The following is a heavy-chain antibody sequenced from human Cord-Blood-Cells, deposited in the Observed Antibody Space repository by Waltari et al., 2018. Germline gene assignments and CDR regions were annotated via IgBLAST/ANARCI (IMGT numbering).Heavy chain of an antibody. CDR2: IRSKANSYAT. CDR1: GFTFSGPA. Sequence: VKLVESGGGLVPPGGSLKLPCAASGFTFSGPARHWVRQASGKGVEWVGRIRSKANSYATAYAASVKGRFTISRDDSKNTAYLQMNSLKTEDTAVYYCTRYSGYDLDDYWGQGTLVTVPS. V-gene: IGHV3-73*02. CDR3: TRYSGYDLDDY. D-gene: IGHD5-12*01. J-gene: IGHJ4*02.